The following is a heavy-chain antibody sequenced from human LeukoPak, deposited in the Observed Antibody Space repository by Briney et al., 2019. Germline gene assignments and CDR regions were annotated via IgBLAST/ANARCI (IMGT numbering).Heavy chain of an antibody. CDR3: ARSLGYCSGGSCDHLYYYYYYMDV. Sequence: SETLSRTCTVSGGSISSYYWSWIRQPPGKGLEWIGYMYNSGSTNYNPSLKSRVTISVDTSKNQFSLKLSSVTAADTAVYYCARSLGYCSGGSCDHLYYYYYYMDVWGKGTTVTISS. CDR2: MYNSGST. V-gene: IGHV4-59*01. D-gene: IGHD2-15*01. CDR1: GGSISSYY. J-gene: IGHJ6*03.